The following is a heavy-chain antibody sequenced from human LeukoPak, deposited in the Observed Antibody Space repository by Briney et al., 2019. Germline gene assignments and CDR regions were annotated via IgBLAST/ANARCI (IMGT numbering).Heavy chain of an antibody. Sequence: GGSLRLSCAASGFTFSSYAMSWVRQAPGEGLEWVSTISGSGGTNYADSVKGRFTISRDNSKDTLYLQMNSLRAEDTAIYYCAKGIGGSGSYYKGFDPWGQGTLVTVSS. V-gene: IGHV3-23*01. CDR3: AKGIGGSGSYYKGFDP. CDR2: ISGSGGT. CDR1: GFTFSSYA. D-gene: IGHD3-10*01. J-gene: IGHJ5*02.